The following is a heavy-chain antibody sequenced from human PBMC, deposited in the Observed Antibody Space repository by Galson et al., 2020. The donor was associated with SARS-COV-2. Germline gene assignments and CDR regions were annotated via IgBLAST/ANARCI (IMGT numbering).Heavy chain of an antibody. V-gene: IGHV4-39*07. D-gene: IGHD3-22*01. Sequence: SETLSLTCTVSGASISSHTYSWNWIRQPPGKGLEWIGNISYSGSTYYNPSLKNRVTISVDTSKNQFSLKLYSVTAADTAVYYCARDEGYDSSGYYKYSFEYRGQGGFGNVSS. CDR3: ARDEGYDSSGYYKYSFEY. J-gene: IGHJ4*02. CDR2: ISYSGST. CDR1: GASISSHTYS.